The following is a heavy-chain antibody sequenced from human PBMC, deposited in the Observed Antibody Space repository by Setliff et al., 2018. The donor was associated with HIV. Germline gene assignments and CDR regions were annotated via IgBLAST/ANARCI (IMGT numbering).Heavy chain of an antibody. D-gene: IGHD3-16*01. CDR3: AWGTQRPIDS. V-gene: IGHV1-46*03. CDR2: INPSGGST. Sequence: ASVKVSCKASGYTFTSYYMHWVRQAPGQGLEWMGIINPSGGSTSYAQKFQGRVTMTRDTSIDIAYMKLSSLTSEDTAMYFCAWGTQRPIDSWGQGTLVTVSS. CDR1: GYTFTSYY. J-gene: IGHJ4*02.